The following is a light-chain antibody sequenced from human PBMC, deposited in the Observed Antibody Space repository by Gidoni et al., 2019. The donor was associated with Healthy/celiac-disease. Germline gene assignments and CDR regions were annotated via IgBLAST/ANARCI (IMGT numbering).Light chain of an antibody. V-gene: IGKV3-15*01. CDR2: GAS. Sequence: EIVMTQFPATLSVSPGERATLSCRASQSVSSNLDWYQQKPSQAPRLLIYGASTRATGIPARFSDSGSGTEFTLTISSLQSEDFAVYYCQQYNNWPYTFGQGTKLEIK. CDR3: QQYNNWPYT. J-gene: IGKJ2*01. CDR1: QSVSSN.